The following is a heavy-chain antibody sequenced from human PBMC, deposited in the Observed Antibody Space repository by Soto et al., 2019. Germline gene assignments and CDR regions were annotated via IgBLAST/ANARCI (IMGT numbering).Heavy chain of an antibody. CDR2: IIPMYGTE. CDR3: ARDLGGRSGGSCRYNWFDP. D-gene: IGHD2-15*01. J-gene: IGHJ5*02. V-gene: IGHV1-69*06. Sequence: SVKVSCKASGGTFSSYVTSWVRQAPGQGLEWMGGIIPMYGTENYAQKFQDRVTITADTSTSTAYMELSSLRSEDTAVYYCARDLGGRSGGSCRYNWFDPWGQGTPVTVSS. CDR1: GGTFSSYV.